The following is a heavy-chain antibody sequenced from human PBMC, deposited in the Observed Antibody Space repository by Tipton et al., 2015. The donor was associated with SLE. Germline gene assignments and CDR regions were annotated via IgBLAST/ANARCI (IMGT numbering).Heavy chain of an antibody. V-gene: IGHV4-38-2*01. Sequence: TLSLTCAVSGYSITSDYYWGWSRQPPGKGLQWIANIYHLGSTYYNPPLKSRVTISVDTSKTQFSVKLTSVTAADTAVYYCAGGHVLQGAGFDFWGQGTMVTVSS. J-gene: IGHJ3*01. CDR2: IYHLGST. CDR3: AGGHVLQGAGFDF. CDR1: GYSITSDYY. D-gene: IGHD3-10*01.